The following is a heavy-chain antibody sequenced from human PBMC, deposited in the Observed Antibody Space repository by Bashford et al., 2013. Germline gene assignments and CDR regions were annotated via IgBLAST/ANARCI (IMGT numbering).Heavy chain of an antibody. CDR1: GYTFTSYD. CDR3: ARQWRFTNFGMAVDANDY. V-gene: IGHV1-8*01. D-gene: IGHD3-3*01. CDR2: MNPNSGNT. J-gene: IGHJ4*02. Sequence: ASVKVSCKASGYTFTSYDINWVRQATGQGLEWMGWMNPNSGNTGYAQKFQGRVTITADESTSTAYMELSSLRSEDTAVYYCARQWRFTNFGMAVDANDYWGQGTLVTVSS.